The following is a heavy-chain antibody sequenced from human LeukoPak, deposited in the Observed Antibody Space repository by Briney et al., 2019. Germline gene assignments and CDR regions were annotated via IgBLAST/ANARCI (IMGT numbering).Heavy chain of an antibody. CDR3: ARGASGTLYDAFDI. J-gene: IGHJ3*02. CDR2: ISAYNGNT. V-gene: IGHV1-18*01. CDR1: GYTFTNSG. Sequence: ASVKVSCKACGYTFTNSGITWVRQAPGQGLEWMGWISAYNGNTNYAQKLQGRVTMTTDTSTSTAYMELRSLRSDDTAVYYCARGASGTLYDAFDIWGQGTMVTVSS. D-gene: IGHD1-26*01.